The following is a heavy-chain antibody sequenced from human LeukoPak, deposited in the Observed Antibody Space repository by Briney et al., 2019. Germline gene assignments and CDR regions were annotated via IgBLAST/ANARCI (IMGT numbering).Heavy chain of an antibody. CDR2: ISGSGGST. J-gene: IGHJ4*02. V-gene: IGHV3-23*01. Sequence: SGGSLRLSCAASGFTFSSYAMSWVRQAPGKGLEWVSAISGSGGSTYYADSVKGRFTISRDNSKNTLYLQMNSLRAEDTAVYYYAKRIAARQTPWDYWGQGTLVTVSS. CDR1: GFTFSSYA. CDR3: AKRIAARQTPWDY. D-gene: IGHD6-6*01.